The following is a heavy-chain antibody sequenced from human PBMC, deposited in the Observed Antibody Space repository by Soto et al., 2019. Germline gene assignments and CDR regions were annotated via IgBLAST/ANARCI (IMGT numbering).Heavy chain of an antibody. CDR2: IYPGDSDT. Sequence: CKRSGYSFTSYCIGWVRQMPGKGLEWMGIIYPGDSDTRYSPSFQGQVTISADKSISTAYLQWSSLKASDTAMYYCARLQPTGIAVAGAEYFQHWGQGTLVTVSS. CDR3: ARLQPTGIAVAGAEYFQH. V-gene: IGHV5-51*01. J-gene: IGHJ1*01. D-gene: IGHD6-19*01. CDR1: GYSFTSYC.